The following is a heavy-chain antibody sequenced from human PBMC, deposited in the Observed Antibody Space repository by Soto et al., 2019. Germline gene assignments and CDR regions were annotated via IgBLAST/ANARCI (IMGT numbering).Heavy chain of an antibody. Sequence: GGSLRLSCTASGFTFGDYAMSWFRQAPGKGLEWVGFIRSKVYGGTTEYAASVKGRFTISRDDSKSIAYLQMNSLKTEDTAVYYCTRDTTYYYDSSGYYHEYFQHWGQGTLVTVSS. V-gene: IGHV3-49*03. D-gene: IGHD3-22*01. CDR2: IRSKVYGGTT. CDR3: TRDTTYYYDSSGYYHEYFQH. CDR1: GFTFGDYA. J-gene: IGHJ1*01.